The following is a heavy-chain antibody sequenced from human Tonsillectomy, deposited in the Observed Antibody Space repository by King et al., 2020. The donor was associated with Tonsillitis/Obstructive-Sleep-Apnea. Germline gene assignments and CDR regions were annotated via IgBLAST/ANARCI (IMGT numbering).Heavy chain of an antibody. V-gene: IGHV4-34*01. J-gene: IGHJ3*02. Sequence: QVQLQQWGAGLLKPSETLSLACGVYGGSLSGYYWSWIRQPPGKGLEWIGEIDHSGSTNYNPSLKSRVTISAETSKTQFSLKLSSVTAADTAVYYCAREITTGAFDIWGQGTMVTVSS. CDR2: IDHSGST. D-gene: IGHD3-3*01. CDR3: AREITTGAFDI. CDR1: GGSLSGYY.